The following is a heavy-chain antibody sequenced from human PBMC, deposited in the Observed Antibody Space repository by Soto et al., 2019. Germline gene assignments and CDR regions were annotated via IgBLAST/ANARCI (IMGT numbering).Heavy chain of an antibody. V-gene: IGHV3-48*03. D-gene: IGHD3-3*01. CDR1: GFTFSSYE. CDR2: ISTSDATR. J-gene: IGHJ6*02. CDR3: ARNRRNFDFWSEPQVGDGMDV. Sequence: GGSLRLSCAASGFTFSSYEMNWVRQAPGKGLEWVSYISTSDATRSYADPVKGRFTISRDNAKNSLYLQMNSLRAEDTALYYCARNRRNFDFWSEPQVGDGMDVWGQGTTVSVYS.